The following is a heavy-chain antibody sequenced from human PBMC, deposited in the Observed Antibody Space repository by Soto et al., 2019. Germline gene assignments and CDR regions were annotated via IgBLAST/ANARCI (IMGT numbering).Heavy chain of an antibody. Sequence: PSETLSLTCTVSGGSISSSSYYWGWIRQPPGKGLEWIGSIYYSGSTYYNPSLKSRVTISVDTSKNQFSLKLSSVTAADTAVYYCARIGSPFGRYFDYWGQGTLVTVSS. D-gene: IGHD6-6*01. CDR3: ARIGSPFGRYFDY. V-gene: IGHV4-39*01. J-gene: IGHJ4*02. CDR1: GGSISSSSYY. CDR2: IYYSGST.